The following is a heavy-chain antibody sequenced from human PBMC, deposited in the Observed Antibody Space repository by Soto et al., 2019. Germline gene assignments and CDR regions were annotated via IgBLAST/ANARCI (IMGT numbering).Heavy chain of an antibody. CDR2: IYYSGST. V-gene: IGHV4-59*01. D-gene: IGHD6-13*01. CDR1: GGSISSYY. J-gene: IGHJ4*02. Sequence: PSETLSLTCTVSGGSISSYYWGWIRQPPGKGLEWIGYIYYSGSTNYNPSLKSRVTISVDTSKNQFSLKLSSVTAADTAVYYCARVAYSSSWDRFDYWGQGTLVTVSS. CDR3: ARVAYSSSWDRFDY.